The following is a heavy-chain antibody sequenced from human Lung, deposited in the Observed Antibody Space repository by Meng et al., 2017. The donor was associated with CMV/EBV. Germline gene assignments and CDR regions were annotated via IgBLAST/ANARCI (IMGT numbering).Heavy chain of an antibody. Sequence: GGSLRLXXTASGFTFRNYGVHWVRQAPGKGLEWVAFIWSNGGTKFYADSVDGRFTISRDNSRNVVYLQMDSLRPGDTAIYYCARDSISWYFDDWGTGARVPVAS. V-gene: IGHV3-30*02. CDR3: ARDSISWYFDD. D-gene: IGHD6-13*01. CDR1: GFTFRNYG. J-gene: IGHJ4*01. CDR2: IWSNGGTK.